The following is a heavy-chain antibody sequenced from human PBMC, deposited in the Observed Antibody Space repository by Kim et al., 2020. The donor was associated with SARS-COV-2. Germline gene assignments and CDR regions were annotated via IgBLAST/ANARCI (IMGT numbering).Heavy chain of an antibody. Sequence: SETLSLTCTVSGYSISSGYYWGWIRQPPGKGLEWIGSIYHSGSTYYNPSLKSRVTISVDTSKNQFSLKLSSVTAADTAVYYCARLLRTMRQYYFDYWGQG. CDR1: GYSISSGYY. CDR2: IYHSGST. CDR3: ARLLRTMRQYYFDY. J-gene: IGHJ4*02. V-gene: IGHV4-38-2*02. D-gene: IGHD1-7*01.